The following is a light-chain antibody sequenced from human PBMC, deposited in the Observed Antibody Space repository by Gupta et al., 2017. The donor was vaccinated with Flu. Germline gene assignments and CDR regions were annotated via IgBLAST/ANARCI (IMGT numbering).Light chain of an antibody. J-gene: IGKJ5*01. CDR3: QQYGTSPQIT. CDR1: RSVRSDY. Sequence: RATLSCRASRSVRSDYLAWYQHKPGQAPRLLIYGASSRVTGIPDRFSGRGSGTDFTLTISGLEPEDFAVYYCQQYGTSPQITFGQGTRLEIK. V-gene: IGKV3-20*01. CDR2: GAS.